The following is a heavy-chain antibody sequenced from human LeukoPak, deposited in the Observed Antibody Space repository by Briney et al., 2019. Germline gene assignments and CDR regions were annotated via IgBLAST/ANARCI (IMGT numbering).Heavy chain of an antibody. CDR1: GASISTYY. CDR3: ASQPYSSGDYYYYMDV. J-gene: IGHJ6*03. CDR2: INHSGSA. V-gene: IGHV4-34*01. Sequence: SETLSLTCTVSGASISTYYWSWIRQPPGKGLEWIGEINHSGSANYNPSLKSRVTISVDTSKNQFSLKLSSVTAADTAVYYCASQPYSSGDYYYYMDVWGKGTTVTISS. D-gene: IGHD6-19*01.